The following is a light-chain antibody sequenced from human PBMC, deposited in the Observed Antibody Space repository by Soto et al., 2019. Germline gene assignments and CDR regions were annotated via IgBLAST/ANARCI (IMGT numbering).Light chain of an antibody. CDR3: GAWDDSLNVPGV. V-gene: IGLV1-44*01. J-gene: IGLJ2*01. CDR1: SSNIGSNT. CDR2: SNN. Sequence: QSVLTQPPSASGTPGQRVTISCSGSSSNIGSNTVNWYQQLPGTAPKLLIYSNNQRPSGVPDRFSGSKSGTSASLAISGLQSEGEADYYWGAWDDSLNVPGVFRGGTKLNLL.